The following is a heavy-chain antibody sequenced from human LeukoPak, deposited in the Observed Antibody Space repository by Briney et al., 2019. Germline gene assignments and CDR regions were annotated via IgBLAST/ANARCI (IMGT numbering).Heavy chain of an antibody. V-gene: IGHV1-69*13. CDR2: IIPIFGTA. D-gene: IGHD6-13*01. CDR1: GGTFSSYA. J-gene: IGHJ4*02. CDR3: ASAYSSSWYGGVDY. Sequence: GASVKVSCKASGGTFSSYAISWVRQAPGQGLEWMGGIIPIFGTANYAQKFQGRVTITADESTSTAYMELSSLRSEDTAVYYCASAYSSSWYGGVDYWGQGALVSVSS.